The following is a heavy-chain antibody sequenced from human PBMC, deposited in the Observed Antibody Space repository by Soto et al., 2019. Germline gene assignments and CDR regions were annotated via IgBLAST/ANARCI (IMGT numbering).Heavy chain of an antibody. D-gene: IGHD2-2*01. CDR3: VKVSTNNAFDI. J-gene: IGHJ3*02. CDR2: ISSNGGST. Sequence: GGSLRLSCSASGFTFSSYAMQWVRQAPGKGLEYVSAISSNGGSTYYADSVKGRFTISRDNSKNTLYLQMSSLRAEDTAVYYCVKVSTNNAFDIWGQGTMVTVSS. CDR1: GFTFSSYA. V-gene: IGHV3-64D*09.